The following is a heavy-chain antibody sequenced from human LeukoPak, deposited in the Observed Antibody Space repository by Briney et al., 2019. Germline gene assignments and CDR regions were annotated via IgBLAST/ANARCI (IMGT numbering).Heavy chain of an antibody. D-gene: IGHD5-18*01. CDR2: ISTSSSTI. J-gene: IGHJ6*03. CDR1: GFTFSDYT. Sequence: PGGSLRLACAVSGFTFSDYTMTWVRQAPGKGLEWVSYISTSSSTIYYADSVKGRFTISGDNTKNALYYCARVPSGYTLGYGYYYYYMDVWGKGTTVTVSS. CDR3: YYYMDV. V-gene: IGHV3-48*04.